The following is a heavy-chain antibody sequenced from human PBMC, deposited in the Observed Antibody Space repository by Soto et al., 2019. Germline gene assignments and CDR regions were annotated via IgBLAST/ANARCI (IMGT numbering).Heavy chain of an antibody. CDR1: GGSFSGYY. V-gene: IGHV4-34*01. CDR3: ASSGRIAARPDY. Sequence: QVQLQQWGAGLLKPSETLSLTCAVYGGSFSGYYWSWIRQHPGKGLEWIGEINHSGSTNYNPSLKSRVTISVDTSKNQFSLKLSSVTAADTAVYYCASSGRIAARPDYWGQGTLVTVSS. J-gene: IGHJ4*02. CDR2: INHSGST. D-gene: IGHD6-6*01.